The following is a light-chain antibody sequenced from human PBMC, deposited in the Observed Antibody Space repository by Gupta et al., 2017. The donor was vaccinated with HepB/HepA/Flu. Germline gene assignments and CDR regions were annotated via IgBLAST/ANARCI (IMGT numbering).Light chain of an antibody. CDR1: QSISSY. CDR3: QQRYSTPVT. Sequence: DIQMPQSPSSLSASVGDRVIITCRASQSISSYLTWYQQKPGKAPKLLINAESSFQSGVQSRFIGSGSAADVTLTISSLQPQDFATNYCQQRYSTPVTFGPGTKVDIK. V-gene: IGKV1-39*01. CDR2: AES. J-gene: IGKJ3*01.